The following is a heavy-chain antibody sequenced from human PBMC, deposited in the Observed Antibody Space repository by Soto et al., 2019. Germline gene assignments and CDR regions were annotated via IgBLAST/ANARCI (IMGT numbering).Heavy chain of an antibody. CDR1: GYNFSSYW. V-gene: IGHV5-51*01. CDR2: IYPDDSDI. Sequence: PGESLKISCKGSGYNFSSYWLAWVRQMPGKGLEWMGSIYPDDSDIRYSPSFQGQVSISADKSINTAYLQWNSLKASDSAMYFCARHTFCSGGSCYSSFYYGMDVWGQGTTVTVSS. CDR3: ARHTFCSGGSCYSSFYYGMDV. D-gene: IGHD2-15*01. J-gene: IGHJ6*02.